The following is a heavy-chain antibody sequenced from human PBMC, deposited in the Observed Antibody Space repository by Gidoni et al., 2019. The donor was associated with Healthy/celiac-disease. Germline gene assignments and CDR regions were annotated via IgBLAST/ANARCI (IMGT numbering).Heavy chain of an antibody. D-gene: IGHD6-13*01. J-gene: IGHJ4*02. CDR2: ISSSSSYI. CDR3: ARGIAAAGTEDY. Sequence: EVQLVESGGGLVKPGGSLRLSCAASGFPFSSYSMNWVRQAPGKGLEWVSSISSSSSYIYYADSVKGRFTISRDNAKNSLYLQMNSLRAEDTAVYYCARGIAAAGTEDYWGQGTLVTVSS. V-gene: IGHV3-21*01. CDR1: GFPFSSYS.